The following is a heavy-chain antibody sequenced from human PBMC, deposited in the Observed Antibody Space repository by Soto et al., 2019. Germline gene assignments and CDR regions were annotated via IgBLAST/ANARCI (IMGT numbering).Heavy chain of an antibody. D-gene: IGHD1-26*01. CDR1: GGSIRNYY. CDR3: ARVKYTGSNSYLDY. Sequence: SETLSLTCGVSGGSIRNYYWSWIRQPPRRGLEWIGHIYSSGSTNYNPSLKSRVTISVDTSENQFSLKLRSVTAADAAVYYCARVKYTGSNSYLDYWGQGTPVT. J-gene: IGHJ4*02. CDR2: IYSSGST. V-gene: IGHV4-59*01.